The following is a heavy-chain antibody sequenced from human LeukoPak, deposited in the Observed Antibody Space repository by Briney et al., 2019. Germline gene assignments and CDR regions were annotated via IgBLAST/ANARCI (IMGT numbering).Heavy chain of an antibody. CDR1: GFTFSSSS. CDR3: ARGGSSLDY. J-gene: IGHJ4*02. CDR2: ISSTSIYI. Sequence: GGSLRLSCAASGFTFSSSSMNWVRQAPGKGLEWVSSISSTSIYIFYADSVKGRFTISRDNAKNSLYLQMNSLRAEDTAVYYCARGGSSLDYWGQGTLVTVSS. D-gene: IGHD6-13*01. V-gene: IGHV3-21*01.